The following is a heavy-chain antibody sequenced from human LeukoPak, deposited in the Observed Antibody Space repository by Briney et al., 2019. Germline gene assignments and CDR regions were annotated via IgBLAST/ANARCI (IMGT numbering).Heavy chain of an antibody. CDR1: GYTFTSYD. Sequence: ASVKVSCKASGYTFTSYDINWGRQATGQGLEWMGWMNPNSGNTGYAQKFQGRVTITRNTSISTAYMELSSLRSEDTAVYYCARVYSSGWYYHYYYYMDVWGKGTTVTVSS. D-gene: IGHD6-19*01. CDR2: MNPNSGNT. CDR3: ARVYSSGWYYHYYYYMDV. J-gene: IGHJ6*03. V-gene: IGHV1-8*01.